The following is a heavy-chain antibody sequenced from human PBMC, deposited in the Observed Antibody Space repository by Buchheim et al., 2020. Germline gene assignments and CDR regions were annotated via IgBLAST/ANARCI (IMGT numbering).Heavy chain of an antibody. D-gene: IGHD3-10*01. CDR1: GGTFSSYA. CDR2: IIPIFGTA. Sequence: QVQLVQSGAEVKKPGSSVKVSCKASGGTFSSYAISWVRQAPGQGLEWMGGIIPIFGTANYAQKFQGRVTITADESTSTAYMELSSLRSEDTAVYYCARMGRGSGSYYNDGGWYYYGMDVWGQGTT. CDR3: ARMGRGSGSYYNDGGWYYYGMDV. V-gene: IGHV1-69*12. J-gene: IGHJ6*02.